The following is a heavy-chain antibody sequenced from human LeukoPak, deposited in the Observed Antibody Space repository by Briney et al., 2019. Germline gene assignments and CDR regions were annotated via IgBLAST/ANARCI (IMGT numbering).Heavy chain of an antibody. V-gene: IGHV3-48*01. J-gene: IGHJ4*02. Sequence: GGSLRLSCAASGFAFSGYSMNWVRQAPGKGLEWVSYISASSGIIYYADSVRGRFAISRDHTKNSLYLQMNSLRAEDTAVYYCARYGSGTPYDYWGQGTLVTVSS. CDR3: ARYGSGTPYDY. CDR1: GFAFSGYS. D-gene: IGHD3-10*01. CDR2: ISASSGII.